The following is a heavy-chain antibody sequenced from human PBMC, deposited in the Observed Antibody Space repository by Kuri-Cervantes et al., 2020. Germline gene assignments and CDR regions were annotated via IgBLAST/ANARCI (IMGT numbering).Heavy chain of an antibody. CDR3: AKDRFDSALFDY. CDR2: IRYDGSNK. CDR1: GFTFSDYY. Sequence: GGSLRLSCAASGFTFSDYYMSWVRQAPGKGLEWVAFIRYDGSNKYYADSVKGRFTISRDNSKNTLYLQMNSLRTEDTAVYYCAKDRFDSALFDYWGQGTLVTVSS. J-gene: IGHJ4*02. V-gene: IGHV3-30*02.